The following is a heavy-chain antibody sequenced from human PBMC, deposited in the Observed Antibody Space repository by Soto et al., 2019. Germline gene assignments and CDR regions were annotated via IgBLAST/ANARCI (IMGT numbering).Heavy chain of an antibody. J-gene: IGHJ6*03. CDR1: GYTFTGYY. D-gene: IGHD3-10*01. CDR3: ARGQDWFGYYYYMDV. CDR2: INPNSGGT. V-gene: IGHV1-2*04. Sequence: QVQLVQSGAEVKKPGASVKVSCKASGYTFTGYYMHWVRQAPGQGLEWMGWINPNSGGTNYAQKFQGWVTMTRDTSISTAYMELSRLRSDDTAVYYSARGQDWFGYYYYMDVWGKGTTVTVSS.